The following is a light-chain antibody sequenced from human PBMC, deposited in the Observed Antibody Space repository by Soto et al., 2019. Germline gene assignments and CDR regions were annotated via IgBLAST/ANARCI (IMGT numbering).Light chain of an antibody. CDR3: CSYAASSTLV. V-gene: IGLV2-14*01. CDR2: DVS. CDR1: SSDVGNYNY. J-gene: IGLJ3*02. Sequence: QSVLTQPASVSRSPGQSITISCTGTSSDVGNYNYVSWYQQHPGKAPKLMIYDVSNRPSGVSNRFSGSKSGNSASLTISGLQAEDEADYYCCSYAASSTLVFGGGTKLTVL.